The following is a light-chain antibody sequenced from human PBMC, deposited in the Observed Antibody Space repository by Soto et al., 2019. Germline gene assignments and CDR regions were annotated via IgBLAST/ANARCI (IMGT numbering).Light chain of an antibody. CDR2: GAS. CDR1: QSISTSY. CDR3: QQYVSWT. V-gene: IGKV3-20*01. J-gene: IGKJ1*01. Sequence: EIVLTQSPGTLSLSPGERATLSCRASQSISTSYLAWYQQKPGQAPRLLIYGASSRATGISDRFSGSGSGTDFTLTISRLEPEDSAIYYCQQYVSWTFGQGTKVGIK.